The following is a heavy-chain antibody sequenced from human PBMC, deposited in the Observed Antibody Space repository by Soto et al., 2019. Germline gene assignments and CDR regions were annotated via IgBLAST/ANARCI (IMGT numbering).Heavy chain of an antibody. CDR2: ISAYNGNT. CDR1: GYTFTSYG. V-gene: IGHV1-18*01. Sequence: GASVKVSCKASGYTFTSYGISWVRQAPGQGLEWMGWISAYNGNTNYAQKLQGRVTMTTDTSTSTAYMELRSLRSDDTAVYYCARGPHLGYSKYCSGSSCGNWFDPWGQGTLVTVSS. J-gene: IGHJ5*02. CDR3: ARGPHLGYSKYCSGSSCGNWFDP. D-gene: IGHD2-15*01.